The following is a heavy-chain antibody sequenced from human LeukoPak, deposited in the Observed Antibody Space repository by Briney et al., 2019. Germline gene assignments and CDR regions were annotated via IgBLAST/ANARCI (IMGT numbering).Heavy chain of an antibody. Sequence: EGSLRLSCAASGFTFDSYSMNWVRQAPGKGLEWDSGINCNSSTTDYADSVKGRFTISRANTKNSLSLQMNSLRTADTALYFCAKDIGASLGRFYNYAMDDWGQGTTVTVSS. D-gene: IGHD5-12*01. CDR2: INCNSSTT. J-gene: IGHJ6*01. V-gene: IGHV3-20*04. CDR1: GFTFDSYS. CDR3: AKDIGASLGRFYNYAMDD.